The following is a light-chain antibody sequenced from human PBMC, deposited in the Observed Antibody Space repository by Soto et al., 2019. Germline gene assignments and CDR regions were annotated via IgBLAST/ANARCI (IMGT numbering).Light chain of an antibody. CDR1: SNDVGGYNY. Sequence: QSALTQPASVSGSPGQSITISCTGTSNDVGGYNYVSWYQQHPGKAPKVMVSEVSNRPSGVSNRFSGSKSANTASLTISGLQAEDEADYYCSSYTTTNTLVFGGGTQLTVL. J-gene: IGLJ3*02. V-gene: IGLV2-14*01. CDR2: EVS. CDR3: SSYTTTNTLV.